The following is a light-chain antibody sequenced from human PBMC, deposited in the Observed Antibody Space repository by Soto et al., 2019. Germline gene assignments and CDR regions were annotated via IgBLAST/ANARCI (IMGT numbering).Light chain of an antibody. Sequence: DIQMTQSPSSVSASVGDRVIITCRASQDISSWLAWYQQKAGEAPKLLIFAASRLYSGVPSRFSGSVSGTDFTLTITNLQPEDFATYYCQQADSFPLTFGGGTKVEIK. V-gene: IGKV1D-12*01. CDR1: QDISSW. CDR2: AAS. CDR3: QQADSFPLT. J-gene: IGKJ4*01.